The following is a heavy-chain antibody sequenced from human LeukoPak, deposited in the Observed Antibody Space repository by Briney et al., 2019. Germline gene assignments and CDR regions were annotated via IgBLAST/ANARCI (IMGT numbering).Heavy chain of an antibody. CDR2: IYYSGST. D-gene: IGHD4-23*01. J-gene: IGHJ4*02. V-gene: IGHV4-39*07. CDR1: GGSISSSSYY. Sequence: PSETLSLTCTVSGGSISSSSYYWGWIRQPPGKGLEWIGTIYYSGSTDYNPSLKSRVTISVDTSKNQFSLKLTSVTAADTAVYYCARNSGDFWGQGTLVTVSS. CDR3: ARNSGDF.